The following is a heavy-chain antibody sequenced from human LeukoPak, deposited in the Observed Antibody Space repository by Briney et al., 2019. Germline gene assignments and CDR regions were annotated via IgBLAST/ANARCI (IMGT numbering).Heavy chain of an antibody. CDR2: ISGSGSTT. Sequence: PSETLSLTCTVSGGSISSGDYYWSWIRQPPGKGLEWVAAISGSGSTTYSADFAKGRFIISRDNSMNTLYLHMNSLRADDTAVYHCAKFFAPSGGASGWTWTIDYWGQGTLVTVSS. CDR3: AKFFAPSGGASGWTWTIDY. J-gene: IGHJ4*02. CDR1: GGSISSGDYY. D-gene: IGHD6-25*01. V-gene: IGHV3-23*01.